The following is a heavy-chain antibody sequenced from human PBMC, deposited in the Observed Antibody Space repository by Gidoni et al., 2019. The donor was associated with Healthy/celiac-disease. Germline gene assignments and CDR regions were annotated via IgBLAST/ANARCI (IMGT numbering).Heavy chain of an antibody. J-gene: IGHJ4*02. CDR3: ARQEYYYDSSGYLDY. CDR2: SYYSGST. CDR1: GGSISSSSYY. D-gene: IGHD3-22*01. Sequence: QLQLQESGPGLVTPSETLSLTSTVSGGSISSSSYYWGWIRQPPGKGLEWIGSSYYSGSTYYNPSLKSRVTISVDTSKNQFSLKLSSVTAADTAVYYCARQEYYYDSSGYLDYWGQGTLVTVSS. V-gene: IGHV4-39*01.